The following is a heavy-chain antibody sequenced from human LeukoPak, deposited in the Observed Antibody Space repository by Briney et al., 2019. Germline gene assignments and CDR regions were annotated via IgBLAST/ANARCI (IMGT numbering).Heavy chain of an antibody. CDR1: GFTFSSYA. J-gene: IGHJ4*02. Sequence: GGSLRLSCAASGFTFSSYAMNWVRQAPGKGLEWVANVNKDGSAKYYVDSVKGRFTISRDNAKNSLYLQMDSLRAEDTAVYYCARENFEFWGQGTLVTVSS. CDR2: VNKDGSAK. CDR3: ARENFEF. V-gene: IGHV3-7*04.